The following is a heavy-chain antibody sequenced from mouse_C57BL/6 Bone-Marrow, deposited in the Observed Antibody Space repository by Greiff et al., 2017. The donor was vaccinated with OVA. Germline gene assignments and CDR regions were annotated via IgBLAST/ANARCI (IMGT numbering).Heavy chain of an antibody. CDR2: ISGGGGNT. V-gene: IGHV5-9*01. CDR1: GFTFSSYT. D-gene: IGHD4-1*01. J-gene: IGHJ3*01. Sequence: DVMLVESGGGLVKPGGSLKLSCAASGFTFSSYTMSWVRQTPEKRLEWVATISGGGGNTYYPDSVKGRFTISRDNAKNTLYLQMSSLRSEDTALYYCARHAGTAYWGQGTLVTVSA. CDR3: ARHAGTAY.